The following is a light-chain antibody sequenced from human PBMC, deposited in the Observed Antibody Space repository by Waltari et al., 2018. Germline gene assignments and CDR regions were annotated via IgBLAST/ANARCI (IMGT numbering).Light chain of an antibody. CDR2: AAS. Sequence: DIQMTQSPSSLSASVGDRVTITYRASQSISSYLNWYQQKPGKAPKLLIYAASSLQSGVPSRFSGSGSGTDFTLTISSLQPEDFATYYCQQSYSTLSYAFGQGTKLEI. CDR1: QSISSY. J-gene: IGKJ2*01. CDR3: QQSYSTLSYA. V-gene: IGKV1-39*01.